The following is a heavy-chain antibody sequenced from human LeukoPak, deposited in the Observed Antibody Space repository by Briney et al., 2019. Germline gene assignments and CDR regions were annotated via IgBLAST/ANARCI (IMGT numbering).Heavy chain of an antibody. Sequence: GASVKVSCKASGYTFTSYDINWVRQATGQGLEWMGWMNPNSGNTGYAQKFQGRVTMTRNTSISTAYMELSSLRSEDTAVYYCARGKWASYYDSSGYPGGSYWGQGTLVTVSS. CDR3: ARGKWASYYDSSGYPGGSY. J-gene: IGHJ4*02. D-gene: IGHD3-22*01. CDR2: MNPNSGNT. V-gene: IGHV1-8*01. CDR1: GYTFTSYD.